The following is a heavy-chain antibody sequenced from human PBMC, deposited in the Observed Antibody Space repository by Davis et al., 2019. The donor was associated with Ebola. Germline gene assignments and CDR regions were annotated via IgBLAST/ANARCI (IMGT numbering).Heavy chain of an antibody. CDR3: ARGLRFLEWLLSGAFDI. CDR2: IRASGSTI. D-gene: IGHD3-3*01. J-gene: IGHJ3*02. V-gene: IGHV3-11*01. Sequence: SLTTPCAGPGFTFSSYAMRCVRQAQGQGLEWVSGIRASGSTIYYADSVKGRLTISRDNTKNSLYLQMNSLRAEDTAVYYCARGLRFLEWLLSGAFDIWGQETMVTVSS. CDR1: GFTFSSYA.